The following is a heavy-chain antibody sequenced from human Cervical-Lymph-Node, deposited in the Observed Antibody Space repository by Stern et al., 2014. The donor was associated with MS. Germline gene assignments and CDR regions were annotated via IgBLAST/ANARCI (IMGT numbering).Heavy chain of an antibody. J-gene: IGHJ4*02. CDR2: LYYSGVT. V-gene: IGHV4-31*03. D-gene: IGHD4-17*01. Sequence: QVQLQESGPGLVRPSQTLSLTCTVSGGSISSGGYYYNWIRQHPGQGLEGSGYLYYSGVTYYHPSLKSRITISVEQSKNQLSLNLTSVTAADTAIYYCARHPYGTYYFDYWGQGALVTVPS. CDR3: ARHPYGTYYFDY. CDR1: GGSISSGGYY.